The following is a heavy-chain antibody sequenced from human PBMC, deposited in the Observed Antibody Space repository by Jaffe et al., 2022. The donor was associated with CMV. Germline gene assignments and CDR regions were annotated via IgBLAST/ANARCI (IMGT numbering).Heavy chain of an antibody. J-gene: IGHJ6*02. CDR1: GFTFSSYG. Sequence: QVQLVESGGGVVQPGRSLRLSCAASGFTFSSYGMHWVRQAPGKGLEWVAVIWYDGSNKYYADSVKGRFTISRDNSKNTLYLQMNSLRAEDTAVYYCARGLLLLTGFDEYGMDVWGQGTTVTVSS. CDR3: ARGLLLLTGFDEYGMDV. V-gene: IGHV3-33*01. D-gene: IGHD3-9*01. CDR2: IWYDGSNK.